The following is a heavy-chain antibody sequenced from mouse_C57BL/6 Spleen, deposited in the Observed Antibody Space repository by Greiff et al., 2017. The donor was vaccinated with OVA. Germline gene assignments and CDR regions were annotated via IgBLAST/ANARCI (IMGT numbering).Heavy chain of an antibody. V-gene: IGHV1-62-2*01. D-gene: IGHD1-1*01. Sequence: VKLMESGAELVKPGASVKLSCKASGYTFTEYPIHWVKQRSGQGLEWIGWFYPGSGSIKYNEKFKDKATLTADKSSSTVYMELSRLTSEDSAVYFCARHERPVVAPRSYFDYWGQGTTLTVSS. CDR2: FYPGSGSI. CDR3: ARHERPVVAPRSYFDY. CDR1: GYTFTEYP. J-gene: IGHJ2*01.